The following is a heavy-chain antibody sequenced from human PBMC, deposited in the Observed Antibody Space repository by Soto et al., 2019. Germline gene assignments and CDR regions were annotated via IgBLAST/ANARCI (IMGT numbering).Heavy chain of an antibody. Sequence: SETLSLTCTVSGGSISSYYWSWIRQPAGKGLEWIGRIYTSGSTNYNPSLKSRVTMSVDTSKNRFSLKLSSVTAADTAVYYCASGSVAAAAVYFDYWGQGTLVTVSS. CDR2: IYTSGST. CDR1: GGSISSYY. V-gene: IGHV4-4*07. J-gene: IGHJ4*02. CDR3: ASGSVAAAAVYFDY. D-gene: IGHD6-13*01.